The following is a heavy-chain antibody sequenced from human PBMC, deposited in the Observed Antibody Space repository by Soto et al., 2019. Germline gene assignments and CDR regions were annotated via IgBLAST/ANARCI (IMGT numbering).Heavy chain of an antibody. CDR3: ARGGYCSGGSCYDSDNWFDP. V-gene: IGHV4-31*03. D-gene: IGHD2-15*01. CDR2: IYYSGST. CDR1: GGSISSGGYY. J-gene: IGHJ5*02. Sequence: QVQLQESGPGLVKPSQTLSLTCTVSGGSISSGGYYWSWIRQHPGKGLEWMGYIYYSGSTYYNTSLKSRVTISVDTSKNQFSLKLSSVTAADTAVYYCARGGYCSGGSCYDSDNWFDPWGQGTLVTVSS.